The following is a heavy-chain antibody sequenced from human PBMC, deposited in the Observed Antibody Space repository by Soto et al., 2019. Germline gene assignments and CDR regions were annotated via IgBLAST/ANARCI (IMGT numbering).Heavy chain of an antibody. J-gene: IGHJ5*02. CDR1: GFTFSSYD. Sequence: EVQLVESGGGLVQPGGSLRLSCAASGFTFSSYDMNWVRQAPGKGLEWVSYITSSGSLIYYADSVMGRFTVSRDNAKNSLYLQMNSLRAEDTGVYYCARTMYSNRGWFDPWGQGTLVTVSS. CDR3: ARTMYSNRGWFDP. CDR2: ITSSGSLI. V-gene: IGHV3-48*03. D-gene: IGHD6-13*01.